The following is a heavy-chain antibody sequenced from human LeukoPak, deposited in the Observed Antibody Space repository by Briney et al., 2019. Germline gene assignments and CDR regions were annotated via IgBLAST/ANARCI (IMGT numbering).Heavy chain of an antibody. J-gene: IGHJ4*02. D-gene: IGHD6-19*01. V-gene: IGHV1-18*01. CDR2: ISAYNGNT. Sequence: ASVKVSCKASGYTFSTYGINWVRQAPGQGLEWMGLISAYNGNTNYAQNFQGRVTLTTDTSTTTAYMEVRNLIFDDTAVYYCGRGAHFYVGSNFIPVARPTDYWGQRTLVTVSS. CDR3: GRGAHFYVGSNFIPVARPTDY. CDR1: GYTFSTYG.